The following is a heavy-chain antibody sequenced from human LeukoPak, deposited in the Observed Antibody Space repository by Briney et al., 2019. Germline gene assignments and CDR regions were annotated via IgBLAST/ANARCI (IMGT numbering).Heavy chain of an antibody. V-gene: IGHV1-2*06. D-gene: IGHD6-25*01. CDR2: INPNSGGT. CDR1: GYTFTGYY. CDR3: ARGSRIAAAAGPSFGY. Sequence: ASVKVSCKASGYTFTGYYMHWVRQAPGQGLEWMGRINPNSGGTNYAQKFQGRVTMTRDTSISTAYMELSRLRSDDTAVYYCARGSRIAAAAGPSFGYWGQGTLVTVSS. J-gene: IGHJ4*02.